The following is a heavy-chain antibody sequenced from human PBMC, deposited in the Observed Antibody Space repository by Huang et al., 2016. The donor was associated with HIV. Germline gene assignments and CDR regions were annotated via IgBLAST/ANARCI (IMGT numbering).Heavy chain of an antibody. CDR3: AHSTDASAATFYFDF. CDR1: GFSLTTTGVG. CDR2: ICSNGDG. Sequence: QITLRESGPALVKPTQTLPLTFTFSGFSLTTTGVGVGWIRQPPGQALEWLALICSNGDGRERPALNSRLTITKDTSKNQVVLTMTNMDPVDTATYYCAHSTDASAATFYFDFWGQGTLVAVSS. D-gene: IGHD6-25*01. J-gene: IGHJ4*02. V-gene: IGHV2-5*01.